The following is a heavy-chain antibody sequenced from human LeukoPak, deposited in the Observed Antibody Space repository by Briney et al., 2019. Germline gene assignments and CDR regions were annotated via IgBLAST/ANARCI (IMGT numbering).Heavy chain of an antibody. CDR2: IYYSGST. J-gene: IGHJ6*02. Sequence: SETLSLTCTVSGGSISSSSYYWGWIRQPPGKGLEWIGSIYYSGSTNYNPSLKSRVTISVDTSKNQFSLKLSSVTAANTAVYYCARDSRDGLVPYYYYGMDVWGRGTTVTVSS. V-gene: IGHV4-39*07. CDR1: GGSISSSSYY. CDR3: ARDSRDGLVPYYYYGMDV. D-gene: IGHD3-10*01.